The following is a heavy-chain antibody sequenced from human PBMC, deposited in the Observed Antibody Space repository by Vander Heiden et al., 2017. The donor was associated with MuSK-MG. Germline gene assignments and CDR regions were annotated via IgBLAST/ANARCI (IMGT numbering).Heavy chain of an antibody. CDR1: GFTVSSNY. Sequence: EVQLVESGGGLIQPGGSLRLPCPASGFTVSSNYMSWVRQAPGKGLEWVSVIYSGGSTYYADSVKGRFTISRDNAKNTLYLQMNRMRAEDTAVYYCAVSYDTDAFDIWGHGTMVTVSS. J-gene: IGHJ3*02. D-gene: IGHD3-3*01. CDR3: AVSYDTDAFDI. V-gene: IGHV3-53*01. CDR2: IYSGGST.